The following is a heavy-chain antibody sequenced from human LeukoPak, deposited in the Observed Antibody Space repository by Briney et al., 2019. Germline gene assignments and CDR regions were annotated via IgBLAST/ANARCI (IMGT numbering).Heavy chain of an antibody. D-gene: IGHD6-13*01. CDR2: INPNSGGT. V-gene: IGHV1-2*02. CDR3: ARGLKYSSSWFNWFDP. Sequence: GASVKVSCKASGYTFTGYYMHWVRQAPGQGLEWMGWINPNSGGTNYAQKFQGRVTMTRDTSISTAYMELSRLRSDDTAVYYCARGLKYSSSWFNWFDPWGQGTLVTVSS. CDR1: GYTFTGYY. J-gene: IGHJ5*02.